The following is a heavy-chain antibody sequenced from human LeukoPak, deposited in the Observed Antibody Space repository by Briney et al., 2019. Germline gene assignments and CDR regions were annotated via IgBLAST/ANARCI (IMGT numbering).Heavy chain of an antibody. Sequence: PSETLSLTCTVSGDSISSGGYYWSWIRQHPGKGLEWIGYIYYRGSTYYNPSLKSRVTISVDTSKNQFSLKLSSVTAADTAVYYCARVLGGYYDSSGYSPQFDPWGQGTLVTVSS. D-gene: IGHD3-22*01. V-gene: IGHV4-31*03. CDR1: GDSISSGGYY. CDR3: ARVLGGYYDSSGYSPQFDP. CDR2: IYYRGST. J-gene: IGHJ5*02.